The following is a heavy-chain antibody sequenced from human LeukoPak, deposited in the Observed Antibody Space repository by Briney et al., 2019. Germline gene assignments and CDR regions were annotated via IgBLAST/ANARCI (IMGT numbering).Heavy chain of an antibody. Sequence: GGSLRLPCAASGFTFSSYAMSWVRQAPGKGLEWVSAISGSGGSTYYADSVKGRFTISRDNSKNTLYLQMNSLRAEDTAVYYCAKDRWSSYYYDSSGYAFDYWGQGTLVTVSS. CDR2: ISGSGGST. CDR1: GFTFSSYA. J-gene: IGHJ4*02. CDR3: AKDRWSSYYYDSSGYAFDY. D-gene: IGHD3-22*01. V-gene: IGHV3-23*01.